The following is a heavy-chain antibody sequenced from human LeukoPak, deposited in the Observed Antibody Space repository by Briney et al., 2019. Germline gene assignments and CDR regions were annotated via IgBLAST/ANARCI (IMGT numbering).Heavy chain of an antibody. CDR2: IRSIANSYAT. V-gene: IGHV3-73*01. J-gene: IGHJ4*02. D-gene: IGHD4-17*01. Sequence: PGGSLKLSCAASGFTFSGSAMHWVRQASGKGLEWVGRIRSIANSYATAYAASVKGRFTISRDDSKNTAYLQMNSLKTEDTAVYYCTTTVTTPPFDYWGQGTLVTVSS. CDR1: GFTFSGSA. CDR3: TTTVTTPPFDY.